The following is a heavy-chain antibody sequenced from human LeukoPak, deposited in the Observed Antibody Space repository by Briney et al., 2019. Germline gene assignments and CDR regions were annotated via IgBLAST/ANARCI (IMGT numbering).Heavy chain of an antibody. Sequence: SVKVSCKASGGTFSSYAISWVRQAPGQGLEWMGGIIPIFGTANYAQKFQGRVTITADESTSTAYMELSCLRSEDTAVYYCASNDIVVVPAAAYNWFDPWGQGTLVTVSS. CDR2: IIPIFGTA. V-gene: IGHV1-69*13. J-gene: IGHJ5*02. CDR1: GGTFSSYA. D-gene: IGHD2-2*01. CDR3: ASNDIVVVPAAAYNWFDP.